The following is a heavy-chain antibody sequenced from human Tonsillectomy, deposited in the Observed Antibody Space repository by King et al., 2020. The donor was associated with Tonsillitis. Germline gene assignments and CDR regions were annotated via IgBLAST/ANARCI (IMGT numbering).Heavy chain of an antibody. V-gene: IGHV1-46*03. Sequence: QLVQSGAEVRKPGASVTVSCKASRNTFTNYYIHWVRQAPGQGLEWMGMINPSGGSTRYAQNFQGRVTMTGDTSTSTVYLDMTSLRSEDTAVYYCASGYFFDSGAEAWFDPWGQGTLVTVSS. CDR1: RNTFTNYY. CDR3: ASGYFFDSGAEAWFDP. D-gene: IGHD3-22*01. CDR2: INPSGGST. J-gene: IGHJ5*02.